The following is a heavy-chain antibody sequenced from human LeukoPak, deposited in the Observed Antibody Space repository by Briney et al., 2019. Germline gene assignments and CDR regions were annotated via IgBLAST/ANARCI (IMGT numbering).Heavy chain of an antibody. J-gene: IGHJ4*02. CDR2: IKQDGSEK. CDR1: GFTFSTYW. CDR3: ARTAYSNYDFDY. D-gene: IGHD4-11*01. V-gene: IGHV3-7*01. Sequence: GGSLRLSCAASGFTFSTYWMSWVRQAPGKGLEWMSSIKQDGSEKYYLDSVKGRFTISRDNADNSLYLQMNSLRAEDTAVYYCARTAYSNYDFDYWGQGTLVTVSS.